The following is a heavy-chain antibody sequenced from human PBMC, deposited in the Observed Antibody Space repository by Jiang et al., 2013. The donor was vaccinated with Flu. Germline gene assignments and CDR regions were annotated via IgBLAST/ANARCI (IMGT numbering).Heavy chain of an antibody. D-gene: IGHD3-3*01. Sequence: SGFTFSSYAMSWVRQAPGKGLEWVSAISGSGGSTYYADSVKGRFTISRDNSKNTLYLQMNSLRAEDTAVYYCAKRARVLRFLEWLLDTFFDYWGQGTLVTVSS. CDR2: ISGSGGST. J-gene: IGHJ4*02. V-gene: IGHV3-23*01. CDR1: GFTFSSYA. CDR3: AKRARVLRFLEWLLDTFFDY.